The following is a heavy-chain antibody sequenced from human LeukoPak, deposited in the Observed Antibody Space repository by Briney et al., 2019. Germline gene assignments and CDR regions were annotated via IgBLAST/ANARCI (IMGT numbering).Heavy chain of an antibody. D-gene: IGHD3-16*01. CDR3: ARGGGLDV. V-gene: IGHV3-48*04. J-gene: IGHJ6*02. Sequence: GRSLRLSCAASGFTFSSYSMNWVRQAPGKGLEWVSYISSSSSNMYYADSVKGRFTISRDNAKNSLYLQMSNLRAEDTAVYFCARGGGLDVWGQGATVTVSS. CDR1: GFTFSSYS. CDR2: ISSSSSNM.